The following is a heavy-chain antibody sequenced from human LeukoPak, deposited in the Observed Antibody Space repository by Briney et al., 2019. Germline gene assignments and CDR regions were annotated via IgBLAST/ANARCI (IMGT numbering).Heavy chain of an antibody. CDR3: ARKGGAYAYSRYCSGGSCYAGDAFDI. CDR1: GYTFTSYY. V-gene: IGHV1-46*01. Sequence: GASVKVSCKASGYTFTSYYMHWVRQAPGQGLEWMGIINPSGGSTSYAQKFQGRVTMTRDMSTSTVYMELSSLRSEDTAVYYCARKGGAYAYSRYCSGGSCYAGDAFDIWGQGTMVTVSS. CDR2: INPSGGST. D-gene: IGHD2-15*01. J-gene: IGHJ3*02.